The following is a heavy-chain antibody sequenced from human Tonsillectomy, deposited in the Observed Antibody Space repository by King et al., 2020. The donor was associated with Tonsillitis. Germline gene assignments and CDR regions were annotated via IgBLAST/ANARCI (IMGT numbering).Heavy chain of an antibody. J-gene: IGHJ2*01. CDR1: GFTFGNYG. V-gene: IGHV3-30*18. D-gene: IGHD3-16*01. Sequence: VQLVASGGGVVQPGTSLRLSCAASGFTFGNYGMHWVRQAPGKGLEWVALRAYDASYENYADAVKGRFTISRDNSKNTLYVEMNSLRVEDTAVYYCVQDGIGLSDLHFDLWGRGTLVTVSS. CDR3: VQDGIGLSDLHFDL. CDR2: RAYDASYE.